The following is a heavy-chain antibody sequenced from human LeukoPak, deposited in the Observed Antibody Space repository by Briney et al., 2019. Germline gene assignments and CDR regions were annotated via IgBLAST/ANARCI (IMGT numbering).Heavy chain of an antibody. D-gene: IGHD3-22*01. CDR1: GYTFTSYG. J-gene: IGHJ4*02. CDR2: ISAYNGNT. Sequence: GASVKVSCKASGYTFTSYGISWVRQAPGQGLEWMGWISAYNGNTNYAQKLQGRVTMTTDTSTSTAYMELRSLRSDDTAVYYCARSSSSHYYDSSGYPYWGQGTLVTVSS. CDR3: ARSSSSHYYDSSGYPY. V-gene: IGHV1-18*01.